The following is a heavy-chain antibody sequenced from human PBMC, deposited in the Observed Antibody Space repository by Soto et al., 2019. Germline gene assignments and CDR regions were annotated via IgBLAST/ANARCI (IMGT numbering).Heavy chain of an antibody. CDR1: GASISGFY. CDR3: VRDGTKTLRDWFDP. V-gene: IGHV4-4*07. J-gene: IGHJ5*02. D-gene: IGHD1-1*01. CDR2: IYATGTT. Sequence: SETLSLTCTVSGASISGFYWSWIRKSAGKGLEWLGRIYATGTTDYNPSLKSRVMMSVDTSKKQFSLKLRSVTAADTAVYYCVRDGTKTLRDWFDPWGQGISVTVST.